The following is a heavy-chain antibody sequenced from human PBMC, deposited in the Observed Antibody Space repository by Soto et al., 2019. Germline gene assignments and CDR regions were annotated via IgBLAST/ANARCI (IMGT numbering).Heavy chain of an antibody. CDR3: ARPGPDSSSWSAPYWYFDL. V-gene: IGHV4-39*01. J-gene: IGHJ2*01. D-gene: IGHD6-13*01. CDR2: IYYSGST. CDR1: GGSISSSSYY. Sequence: QLQLQESGPGLVKPSETLSLTCTVSGGSISSSSYYWGWIRQPPGKVLEWIGSIYYSGSTYYNPSLKSRVTISVDTSKNQFSLKLSSVTAADTAVYYCARPGPDSSSWSAPYWYFDLWGRGTLVTVSS.